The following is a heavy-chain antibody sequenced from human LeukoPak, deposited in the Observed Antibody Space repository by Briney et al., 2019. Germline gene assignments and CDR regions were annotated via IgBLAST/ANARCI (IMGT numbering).Heavy chain of an antibody. CDR1: GGHFSGYH. V-gene: IGHV4-34*01. CDR2: INHSGST. D-gene: IGHD2-2*02. CDR3: AREVDTA. Sequence: SETLSLTCAIYGGHFSGYHWSWIRKPPGKGLEWIGEINHSGSTNYNPSRKSRVTISVDTSKNKISLKLSSVTAADTAVYYWAREVDTAWGQGTLVTVSA. J-gene: IGHJ5*02.